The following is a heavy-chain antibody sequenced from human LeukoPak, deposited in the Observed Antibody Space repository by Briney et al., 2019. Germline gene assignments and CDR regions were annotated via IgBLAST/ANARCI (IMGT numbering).Heavy chain of an antibody. V-gene: IGHV4-39*01. D-gene: IGHD3-22*01. CDR3: ARIISSGYYPFDY. J-gene: IGHJ4*02. Sequence: PSETLSLTCTVSGGSVSSSSYYWGWIRQPPGKGLEWIGNIYYSGSTYYNPSLKSRVTISVDTSKNHFSLKLNSVTAADTAVYFCARIISSGYYPFDYWGQGTLVTVSS. CDR2: IYYSGST. CDR1: GGSVSSSSYY.